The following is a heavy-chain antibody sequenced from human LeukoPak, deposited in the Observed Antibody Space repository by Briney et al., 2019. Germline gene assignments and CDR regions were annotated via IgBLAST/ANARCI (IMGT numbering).Heavy chain of an antibody. V-gene: IGHV5-51*01. Sequence: GESLKISCQGSGYTFTTYWIAWVRQMPGKGLEWMGIIYPGDYDTRYSPSFQGQVTISADKSISTAYLQWSKLKASDTAMCYCARNYGSGNYYTPSDYWGQGTLVTVSS. D-gene: IGHD3-10*01. CDR2: IYPGDYDT. J-gene: IGHJ4*02. CDR1: GYTFTTYW. CDR3: ARNYGSGNYYTPSDY.